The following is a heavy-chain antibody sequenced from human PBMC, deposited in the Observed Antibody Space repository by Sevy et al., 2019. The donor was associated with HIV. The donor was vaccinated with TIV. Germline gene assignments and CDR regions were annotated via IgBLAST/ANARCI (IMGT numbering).Heavy chain of an antibody. V-gene: IGHV4-59*12. CDR3: ARAGGNTDWGMDV. J-gene: IGHJ6*02. D-gene: IGHD7-27*01. Sequence: SETLSLTCTVSGGSISSYYWSWIRPPPGKGLEAIGYMYYNGRTYYNPSLSSRVIISVDKSQNQVSLQLSSVSAADTGVYYSARAGGNTDWGMDVWGQGITVTVSS. CDR2: MYYNGRT. CDR1: GGSISSYY.